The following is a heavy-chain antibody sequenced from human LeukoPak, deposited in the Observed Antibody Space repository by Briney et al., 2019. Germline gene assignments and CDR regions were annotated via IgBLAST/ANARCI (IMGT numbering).Heavy chain of an antibody. CDR2: INPSGGST. D-gene: IGHD6-13*01. Sequence: ASLKVSCKASGYTFTSYYMHWVRQAPGQGLEWMGIINPSGGSTSYAQKFQGRVTMTRDTSTSTVYMELSSLRFKDTALYYCARDPIDSSRWYEAFDIWGQGTMVTVSS. CDR1: GYTFTSYY. J-gene: IGHJ3*02. V-gene: IGHV1-46*01. CDR3: ARDPIDSSRWYEAFDI.